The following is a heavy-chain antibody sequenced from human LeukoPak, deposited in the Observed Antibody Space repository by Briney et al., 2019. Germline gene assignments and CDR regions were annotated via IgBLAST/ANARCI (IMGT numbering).Heavy chain of an antibody. Sequence: KPGGSLRLSCAASGFTFSDYYMSWIRQAPGKGLEWVSYISSSGSTIYYADSVKGRFTISRDNAGNSLFLQMNSLRPEDTALYYCAKSRGDSNDYYVFDIWGQGTMVSVSS. CDR1: GFTFSDYY. CDR2: ISSSGSTI. J-gene: IGHJ3*02. D-gene: IGHD3-22*01. CDR3: AKSRGDSNDYYVFDI. V-gene: IGHV3-11*01.